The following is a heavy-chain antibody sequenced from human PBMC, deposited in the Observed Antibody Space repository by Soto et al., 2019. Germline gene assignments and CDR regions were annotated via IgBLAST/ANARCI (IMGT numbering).Heavy chain of an antibody. CDR3: AKGDNLGPKTGYAFDP. J-gene: IGHJ5*02. CDR1: GDSVSSNTAS. Sequence: SQTLSLTCAISGDSVSSNTASWNWIRQSPSRGLEWLGRTYFRSKWYNDYAVSVKSRIIINPDTSNNQFSLQLNSVTPGDTAVYFCAKGDNLGPKTGYAFDPWGQGIMVTV. D-gene: IGHD5-12*01. V-gene: IGHV6-1*01. CDR2: TYFRSKWYN.